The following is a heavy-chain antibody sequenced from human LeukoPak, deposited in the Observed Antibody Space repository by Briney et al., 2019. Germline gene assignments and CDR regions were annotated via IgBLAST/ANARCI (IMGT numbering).Heavy chain of an antibody. CDR2: INHSGST. J-gene: IGHJ3*02. CDR1: GGSFSGYY. CDR3: ARVGPIVATIDDAFDI. D-gene: IGHD5-12*01. Sequence: PSETLSLTCAVYGGSFSGYYWSWIRQPPGKGLEWIGEINHSGSTNYNPSLKSRVTISVDTSKNQFSLKLSSVTAADTAVYYCARVGPIVATIDDAFDIWGQGTMVTVSS. V-gene: IGHV4-34*01.